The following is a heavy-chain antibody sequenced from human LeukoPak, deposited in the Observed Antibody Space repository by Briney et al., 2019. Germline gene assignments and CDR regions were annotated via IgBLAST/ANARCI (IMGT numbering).Heavy chain of an antibody. J-gene: IGHJ4*02. V-gene: IGHV4-61*02. CDR2: IYTSGST. D-gene: IGHD3-10*01. CDR3: ARTPMVRGVYPIDY. CDR1: GGSNSSGSYY. Sequence: PSQTLSLTCTVSGGSNSSGSYYWSWIRQPAGKGLEWIGRIYTSGSTNYNPSLKSRVTISVDTSKNQFSLKLSSVTAADTAVYYCARTPMVRGVYPIDYWGQGTLVTVSS.